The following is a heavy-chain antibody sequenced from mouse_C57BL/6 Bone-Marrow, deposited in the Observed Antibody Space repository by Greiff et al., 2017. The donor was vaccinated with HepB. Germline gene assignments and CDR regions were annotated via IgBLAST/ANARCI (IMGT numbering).Heavy chain of an antibody. CDR2: IDPEDGET. Sequence: EVQLQQSGAELVKPGASVKLSCTASGFNIKDYYMHWVKQRPEQGLEWIGRIDPEDGETKYAPKFQGKATITADTSSNTAYLQRSSLTSEDTAVYSWARIYYYGSSSWYFDVWGTGTTVTVSS. CDR1: GFNIKDYY. J-gene: IGHJ1*03. D-gene: IGHD1-1*01. V-gene: IGHV14-2*01. CDR3: ARIYYYGSSSWYFDV.